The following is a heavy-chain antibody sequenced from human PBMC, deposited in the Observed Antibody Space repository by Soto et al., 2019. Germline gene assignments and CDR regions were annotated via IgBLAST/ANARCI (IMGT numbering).Heavy chain of an antibody. J-gene: IGHJ4*02. CDR1: GYGFTTYG. CDR3: ARGRYGDY. CDR2: ISARNANT. V-gene: IGHV1-18*01. Sequence: QVHLVQSVAEVKKPGASVKVSCKGSGYGFTTYGITWVRQAPGQGLEWMAWISARNANTNYAQKLQGRVTVTRDTSTSTAYMELRSLRSDDTAVYYCARGRYGDYWGQGALVTVSS. D-gene: IGHD1-1*01.